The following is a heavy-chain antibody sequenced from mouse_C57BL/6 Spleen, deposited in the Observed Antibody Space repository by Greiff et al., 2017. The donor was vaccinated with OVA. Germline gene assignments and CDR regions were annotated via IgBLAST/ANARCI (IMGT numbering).Heavy chain of an antibody. V-gene: IGHV1-53*01. Sequence: QVQLQQSGTELVKPGASVKLSCKASGYTFTSYWMHWVKQRPGQGLEWIGNINPSNGGTNYNEKFKSKATLTVDKSSSTAYMQLSSLTSEDSAVYYCARGRLLHWYFDVWGTGTTVTVSS. J-gene: IGHJ1*03. D-gene: IGHD2-3*01. CDR2: INPSNGGT. CDR1: GYTFTSYW. CDR3: ARGRLLHWYFDV.